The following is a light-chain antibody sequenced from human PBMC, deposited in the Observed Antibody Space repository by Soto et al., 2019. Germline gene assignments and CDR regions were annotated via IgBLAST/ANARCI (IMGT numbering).Light chain of an antibody. J-gene: IGKJ1*01. CDR2: GAS. CDR3: QQYRSSSWT. Sequence: EIVLTQSPGTLSLSPGERATLSCRASQSVSSNYLAWYQQKPGQAPRLLIYGASSRATGIPDRFSGSGSGTDFTLTISRLEPEDFAVYYCQQYRSSSWTFGQGTKGDIK. CDR1: QSVSSNY. V-gene: IGKV3-20*01.